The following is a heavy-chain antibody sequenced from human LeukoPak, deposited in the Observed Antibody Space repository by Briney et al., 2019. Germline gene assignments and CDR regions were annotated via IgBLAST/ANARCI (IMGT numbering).Heavy chain of an antibody. CDR2: IYHSGSA. CDR1: GYSISSGYY. Sequence: SETLSLTCTVSGYSISSGYYWGWIRQPPGKGLEWIGSIYHSGSAYYNPSLKSRVTISVDTSKNQFSLKLSSVTAADTAVYYCARGSRDGNYYYYYMDVWGKGTTVTVSS. V-gene: IGHV4-38-2*02. D-gene: IGHD1-14*01. J-gene: IGHJ6*03. CDR3: ARGSRDGNYYYYYMDV.